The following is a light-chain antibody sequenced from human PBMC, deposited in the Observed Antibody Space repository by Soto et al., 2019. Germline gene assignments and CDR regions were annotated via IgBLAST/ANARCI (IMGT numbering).Light chain of an antibody. V-gene: IGKV3-20*01. CDR3: QQYGNSFVG. CDR1: QSVGSD. CDR2: GAS. Sequence: EIVMTQSPATLPVSPGERAGRSCRASQSVGSDLAWYQQKPGQAPRLLTYGASSRATGIPDRFSGSGSGTDFTLIISRLEPEDFAVYYCQQYGNSFVGFGQGTKVDIK. J-gene: IGKJ1*01.